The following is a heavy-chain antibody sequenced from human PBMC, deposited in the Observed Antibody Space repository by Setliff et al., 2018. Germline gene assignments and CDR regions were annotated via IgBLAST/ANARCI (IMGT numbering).Heavy chain of an antibody. CDR2: INPGNGNT. CDR1: GYTFTDYA. J-gene: IGHJ6*03. V-gene: IGHV1-3*01. CDR3: ARDKGYDSSGYYFYYYYYMDV. D-gene: IGHD3-22*01. Sequence: ASVKVSCKASGYTFTDYAMHWVRQAPGQRLEWMGWINPGNGNTKYSQKFQGRVTITRDTSASTAYMELSSLRSEDTAVDYCARDKGYDSSGYYFYYYYYMDVWGKGTTVTVSS.